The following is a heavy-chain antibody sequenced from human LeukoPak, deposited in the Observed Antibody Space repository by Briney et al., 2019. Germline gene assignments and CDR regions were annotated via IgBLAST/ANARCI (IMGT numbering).Heavy chain of an antibody. J-gene: IGHJ6*02. CDR1: GFTFSSYP. CDR3: ARDVTRGWYDHGMDV. D-gene: IGHD6-19*01. CDR2: ISYDGSNK. Sequence: GRSLRLSCAASGFTFSSYPMHWVRQAPGKGLEWVAVISYDGSNKYYADSVKGRFTISRDNSKNTLYLQMNSLRAEDTAVYYCARDVTRGWYDHGMDVWGQGTTVTVSS. V-gene: IGHV3-30*04.